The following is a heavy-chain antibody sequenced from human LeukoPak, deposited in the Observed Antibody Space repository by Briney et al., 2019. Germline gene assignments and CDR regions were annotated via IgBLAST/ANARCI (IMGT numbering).Heavy chain of an antibody. D-gene: IGHD3-10*01. CDR1: GGSFSGYY. CDR2: INHSGSN. J-gene: IGHJ4*02. CDR3: ARGGTMVRGVIPRDY. V-gene: IGHV4-34*01. Sequence: SESLSLTCAVYGGSFSGYYWSWIRQPPGKGLEWIGEINHSGSNNYNPSLKSRVTISVDTSKNQFSLKLSSVTAADTAVYYCARGGTMVRGVIPRDYWGQGTLVTVSS.